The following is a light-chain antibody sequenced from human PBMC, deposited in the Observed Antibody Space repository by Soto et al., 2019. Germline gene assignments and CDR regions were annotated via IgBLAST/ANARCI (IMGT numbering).Light chain of an antibody. J-gene: IGKJ5*01. CDR2: DAS. CDR3: QQRSNCPIT. Sequence: EIMMTQSPATLSVSPGKGATVSCRASQGGSSYVAWYQQKPGQAPRLLIYDASNRATGIPARFSGSGAGTDFTLTISSLEPEDFAVYYCQQRSNCPITFGQGTRLEIK. CDR1: QGGSSY. V-gene: IGKV3-11*01.